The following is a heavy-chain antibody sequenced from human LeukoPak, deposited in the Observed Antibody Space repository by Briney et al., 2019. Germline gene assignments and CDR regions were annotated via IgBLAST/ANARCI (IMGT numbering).Heavy chain of an antibody. CDR1: GFTFSAFW. V-gene: IGHV3-7*04. CDR3: ARVAYNSGWNIGH. Sequence: GGSLRLSCAASGFTFSAFWMTWVRQAPGKGLEWVANIKQDGSEICYADSVRGRFTISRDNAKNSLYLQMNSLRAEDSALYYCARVAYNSGWNIGHWGQGTLVTVSS. CDR2: IKQDGSEI. D-gene: IGHD5-12*01. J-gene: IGHJ4*02.